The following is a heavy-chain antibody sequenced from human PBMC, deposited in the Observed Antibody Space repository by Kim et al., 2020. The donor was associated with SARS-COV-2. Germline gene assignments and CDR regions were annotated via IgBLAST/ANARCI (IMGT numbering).Heavy chain of an antibody. Sequence: SETLSLTCTVSGGSISSYYWSWIRQPPGKGLEWIGYIYYSGSTNYNPSLKSRVTISVDTSKNQFSLKLSSVTAADTAVYYCARGPYPDYVGTICYYSGMDVLGQGTTVTVSS. J-gene: IGHJ6*02. V-gene: IGHV4-59*13. D-gene: IGHD4-17*01. CDR3: ARGPYPDYVGTICYYSGMDV. CDR1: GGSISSYY. CDR2: IYYSGST.